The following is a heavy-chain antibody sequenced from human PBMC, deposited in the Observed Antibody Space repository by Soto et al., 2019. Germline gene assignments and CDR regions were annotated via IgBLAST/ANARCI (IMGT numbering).Heavy chain of an antibody. CDR3: AREEYYYDSSGYYYFDY. CDR1: GGTFSSYA. D-gene: IGHD3-22*01. CDR2: IIPIFGTA. J-gene: IGHJ4*02. V-gene: IGHV1-69*01. Sequence: QVQLVQSGAEVKKPGSSVKVSCKASGGTFSSYAISWVRQAPGQGLEWMGGIIPIFGTANYAQKFQGRVTITADESTSTAYMELSSLRSEDTAVYYCAREEYYYDSSGYYYFDYWGQGTLVTVSS.